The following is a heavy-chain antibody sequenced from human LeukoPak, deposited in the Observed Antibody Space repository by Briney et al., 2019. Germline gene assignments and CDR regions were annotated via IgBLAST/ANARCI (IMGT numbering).Heavy chain of an antibody. CDR1: GFTFSSYA. Sequence: GGSLRLSCAASGFTFSSYAMSWVRQAPGKGLEWVSVIYSGGSTYYADSVKGRFIISRDTSKNTLYLQMNSLRAEDTAVYYCARSGGLQKFDYWGQGTLVTVSS. D-gene: IGHD4-11*01. CDR2: IYSGGST. J-gene: IGHJ4*02. V-gene: IGHV3-66*02. CDR3: ARSGGLQKFDY.